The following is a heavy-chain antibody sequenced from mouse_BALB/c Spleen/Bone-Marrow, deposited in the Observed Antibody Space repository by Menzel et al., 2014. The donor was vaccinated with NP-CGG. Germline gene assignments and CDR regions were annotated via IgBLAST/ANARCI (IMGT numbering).Heavy chain of an antibody. V-gene: IGHV14-3*02. J-gene: IGHJ2*01. CDR1: GFNIKDTY. CDR3: ARFPYDYGGGDY. CDR2: IDPANGNT. Sequence: VQLQQSGAELVKPGASVKLSCTASGFNIKDTYMHWVRQRPEQGLEWIGRIDPANGNTKYDPKFQGKATITADTSSNTAYLQLSSPTSEDTAVYYCARFPYDYGGGDYWGQGTTLTVSS. D-gene: IGHD2-4*01.